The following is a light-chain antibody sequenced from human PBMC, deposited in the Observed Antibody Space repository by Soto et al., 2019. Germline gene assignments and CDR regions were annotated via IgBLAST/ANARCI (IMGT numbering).Light chain of an antibody. CDR1: QTVDSY. Sequence: PGEKATLSCTASQTVDSYMAWYQQRPGQPPRLLIHDTSHRASGVPARFRGSGSGTDFTLTITSLEPEDFAVYFCQQRRSWVSFGPGTRV. J-gene: IGKJ3*01. CDR2: DTS. CDR3: QQRRSWVS. V-gene: IGKV3-11*01.